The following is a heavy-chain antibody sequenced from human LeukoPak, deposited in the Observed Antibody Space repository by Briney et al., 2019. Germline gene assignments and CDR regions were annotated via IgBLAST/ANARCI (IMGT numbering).Heavy chain of an antibody. CDR3: ARAYKGSISLNYYYYMDV. CDR1: GGSISSYY. J-gene: IGHJ6*03. V-gene: IGHV4-4*07. D-gene: IGHD1-14*01. Sequence: PSETLSLTCTVSGGSISSYYWSWIREPAGKGVEWIGRIYTTGSTNYNPSLKSRVTMSIDTSKNQFSLKLSSVTAADTAVYYCARAYKGSISLNYYYYMDVWGKGTTVTVSS. CDR2: IYTTGST.